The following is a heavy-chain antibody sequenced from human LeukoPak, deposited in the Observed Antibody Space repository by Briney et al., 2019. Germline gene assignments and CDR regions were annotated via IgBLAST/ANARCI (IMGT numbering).Heavy chain of an antibody. Sequence: ASETLSLTCTVSGGSISSYYWSWIRQPAGKGLEWIGRIYTSGSTNYNPSLKSRVTMSVDTSKNQFSLKLSSVTAADTAVYYCARDYCSGGSCYLSPDAFDIWGQGTMVTVSS. CDR2: IYTSGST. CDR1: GGSISSYY. D-gene: IGHD2-15*01. J-gene: IGHJ3*02. CDR3: ARDYCSGGSCYLSPDAFDI. V-gene: IGHV4-4*07.